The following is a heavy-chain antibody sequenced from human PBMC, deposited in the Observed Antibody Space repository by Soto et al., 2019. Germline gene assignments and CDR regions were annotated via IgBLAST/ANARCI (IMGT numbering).Heavy chain of an antibody. Sequence: SGPTLVNPTQTLTLTCTFSGFSLTTSGVGVGWIRQPPGKALEWLALIYWDDDKRYSPSLKSRLTITKDTSKNQVVLTMTNMDPVDTATYYCARDDVAQQGFASWGQGTLVTVSS. J-gene: IGHJ4*02. D-gene: IGHD5-12*01. CDR1: GFSLTTSGVG. CDR2: IYWDDDK. CDR3: ARDDVAQQGFAS. V-gene: IGHV2-5*02.